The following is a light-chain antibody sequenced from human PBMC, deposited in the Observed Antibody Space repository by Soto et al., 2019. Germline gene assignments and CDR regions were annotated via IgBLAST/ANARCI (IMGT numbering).Light chain of an antibody. CDR3: QVWDSSTWGAV. Sequence: SYELTQPLSVSVALGQTARITCGGNNIGSKNVHWYQQKPGQAPVLVIYRDSNRPSGIPERFSGSNSGNTATLTISRAQAGDEADYYCQVWDSSTWGAVFGGGTQLNVL. CDR1: NIGSKN. V-gene: IGLV3-9*01. J-gene: IGLJ7*01. CDR2: RDS.